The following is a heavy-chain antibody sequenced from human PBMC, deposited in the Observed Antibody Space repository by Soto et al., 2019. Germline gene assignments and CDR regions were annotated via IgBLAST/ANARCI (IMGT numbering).Heavy chain of an antibody. CDR3: ARLRFLEWLFHLADAFDI. Sequence: ASVKVSCKASGYTFTSYGISWVRQAPGQGLEWMGWISAYNGNTNYAQKLQGRVTMTTETSTSTAYMELRSLRSDDTAVYYCARLRFLEWLFHLADAFDIWGQGTMVTVSS. J-gene: IGHJ3*02. V-gene: IGHV1-18*01. D-gene: IGHD3-3*01. CDR2: ISAYNGNT. CDR1: GYTFTSYG.